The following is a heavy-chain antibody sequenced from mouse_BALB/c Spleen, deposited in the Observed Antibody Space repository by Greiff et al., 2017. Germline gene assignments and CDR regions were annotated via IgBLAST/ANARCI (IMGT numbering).Heavy chain of an antibody. CDR2: IDPENGDT. Sequence: FQLQQSGAELVRSGASVKLSCTASGFNIKDYYMHWVKQRPEQGLEWIGWIDPENGDTEYAPKFQGKATMTADTSSNTAYLQLSSLTSEDTAVYYCNKGYGNYHFDYWGQGTTLTVSS. D-gene: IGHD2-1*01. V-gene: IGHV14-4*02. CDR3: NKGYGNYHFDY. J-gene: IGHJ2*01. CDR1: GFNIKDYY.